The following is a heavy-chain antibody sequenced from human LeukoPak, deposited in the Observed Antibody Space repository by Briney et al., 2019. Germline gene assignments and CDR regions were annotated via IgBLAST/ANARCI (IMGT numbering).Heavy chain of an antibody. J-gene: IGHJ4*02. CDR1: GFTFSNYW. CDR3: ARDHGTGWYVDYFDY. Sequence: GGSLRLSCAASGFTFSNYWMSWVRQAPGKGLEWVANIKQDGSEKYYLDSVKGRFIISRDNAENSLYLQMNSLRAEDTALYYCARDHGTGWYVDYFDYWGQGTPVTVSS. V-gene: IGHV3-7*01. CDR2: IKQDGSEK. D-gene: IGHD6-19*01.